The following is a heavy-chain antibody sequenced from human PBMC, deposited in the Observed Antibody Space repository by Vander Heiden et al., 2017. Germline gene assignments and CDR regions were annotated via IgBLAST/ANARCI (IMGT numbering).Heavy chain of an antibody. D-gene: IGHD6-13*01. CDR3: ARYSSSDAFDI. V-gene: IGHV3-53*02. CDR1: GFTVSSNY. J-gene: IGHJ3*02. CDR2: IYSGGST. Sequence: EVQLVETGGGLIQSGGSLRLSCAASGFTVSSNYMSWVRQAPGKGLEWVSFIYSGGSTDYADSVKGRFTISRDNSKNTLYLQMNSLRAEDTAVYYCARYSSSDAFDIWGQGTMVTVSS.